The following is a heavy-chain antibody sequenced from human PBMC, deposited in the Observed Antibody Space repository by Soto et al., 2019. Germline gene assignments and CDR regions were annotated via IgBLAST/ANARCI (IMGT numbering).Heavy chain of an antibody. CDR1: GGSVDSCA. CDR2: IIPIFGTA. V-gene: IGHV1-69*01. CDR3: ARGLGETYYYDSSGHHFAFAFDY. J-gene: IGHJ4*02. D-gene: IGHD3-22*01. Sequence: LRCKASGGSVDSCAISLVRQDPRQGLEWMGGIIPIFGTANYAQKFQGRVTITADESTSTAYMELSSLRSEDTAVYYCARGLGETYYYDSSGHHFAFAFDYWVQGTLVTGSS.